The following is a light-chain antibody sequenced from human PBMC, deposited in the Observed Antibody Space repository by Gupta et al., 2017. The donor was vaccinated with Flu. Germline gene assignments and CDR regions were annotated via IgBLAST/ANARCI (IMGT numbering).Light chain of an antibody. J-gene: IGLJ1*01. CDR1: ALPKNY. V-gene: IGLV3-10*01. Sequence: SSELTQPPSVSVSPGQTARITYSGDALPKNYAYWYQLKSGQAPVLVIYEDSKRPSGTPEGFSGSRSGTMATLTISGAQREEEADYYCYSSDGRGSTPYVFGSGTKVTVL. CDR3: YSSDGRGSTPYV. CDR2: EDS.